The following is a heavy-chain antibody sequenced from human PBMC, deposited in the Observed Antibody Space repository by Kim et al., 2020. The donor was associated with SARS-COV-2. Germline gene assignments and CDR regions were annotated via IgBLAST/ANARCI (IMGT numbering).Heavy chain of an antibody. CDR2: INTSTGNP. Sequence: ASVKVSCKTSGYAFTRYDLNWVRQDPGQGLEWMGWINTSTGNPTYAQGFTGRYVFSLDTSVSTAYLQISSLEAEDTGVYHCARSTAVAEGYFDNWGQGTL. CDR3: ARSTAVAEGYFDN. V-gene: IGHV7-4-1*02. CDR1: GYAFTRYD. J-gene: IGHJ4*02. D-gene: IGHD6-19*01.